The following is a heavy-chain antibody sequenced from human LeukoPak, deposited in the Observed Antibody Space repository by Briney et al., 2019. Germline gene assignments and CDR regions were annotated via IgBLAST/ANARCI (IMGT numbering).Heavy chain of an antibody. D-gene: IGHD3-22*01. J-gene: IGHJ4*02. CDR3: ARVSYYYDSSGYYSFDY. CDR1: GYTFTSYY. Sequence: GASVKVSCKASGYTFTSYYMHWVRQAPGQGLEWMGIINPSGGSTSYAQKFQGRVTMTRDTSTSTVYMELSSLRSEDTAVYYCARVSYYYDSSGYYSFDYWGQGTLVTVSS. V-gene: IGHV1-46*01. CDR2: INPSGGST.